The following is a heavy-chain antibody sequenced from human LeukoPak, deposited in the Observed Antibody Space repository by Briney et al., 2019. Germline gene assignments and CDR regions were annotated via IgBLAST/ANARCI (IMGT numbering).Heavy chain of an antibody. V-gene: IGHV3-23*01. CDR2: ISGSGDST. Sequence: GGSLRLSCAASGFTFSNYAMSWVRQAPGKGLEWVSAISGSGDSTYSADSVKGRFTISRDNSKNTLYLQMNSLRAEDTAVYYCARAATADDYGDYYGLNWGQGTLVTVSS. CDR3: ARAATADDYGDYYGLN. J-gene: IGHJ4*02. D-gene: IGHD4-17*01. CDR1: GFTFSNYA.